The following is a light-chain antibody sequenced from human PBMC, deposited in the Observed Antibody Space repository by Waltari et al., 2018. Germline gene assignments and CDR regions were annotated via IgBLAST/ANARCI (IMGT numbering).Light chain of an antibody. Sequence: EIVMTQSPDSLAVSLGERATIPCKSSQSVLYSSNNKHYFAGYQQKPGQPPKLLISWAATRESAVLPRLSSGGACTNFSLPNSNLQADDVAVDYCQQYYSTLSLTFGGGTKVEIK. J-gene: IGKJ4*01. CDR1: QSVLYSSNNKHY. CDR3: QQYYSTLSLT. CDR2: WAA. V-gene: IGKV4-1*01.